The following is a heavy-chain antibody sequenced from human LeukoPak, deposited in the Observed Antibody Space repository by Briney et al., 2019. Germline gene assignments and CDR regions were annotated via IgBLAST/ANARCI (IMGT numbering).Heavy chain of an antibody. J-gene: IGHJ6*03. Sequence: GASVKVSCKASGYTFTSYDINWVRQATGQGLEWMGWMNPNSGNIGYAQKFQGRVTMTRNTSISTAYMELSSLRSEDTAVYYCARVPLYSSSPWDYYYYYMDVWGRGTTVTVSS. V-gene: IGHV1-8*01. D-gene: IGHD6-6*01. CDR2: MNPNSGNI. CDR3: ARVPLYSSSPWDYYYYYMDV. CDR1: GYTFTSYD.